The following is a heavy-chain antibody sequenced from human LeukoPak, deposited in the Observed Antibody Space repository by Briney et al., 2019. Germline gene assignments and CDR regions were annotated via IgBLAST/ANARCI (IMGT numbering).Heavy chain of an antibody. D-gene: IGHD2-2*01. J-gene: IGHJ4*02. CDR1: GYILTTYY. CDR3: ARGYCSSTSCELDY. Sequence: ASVKVSFKASGYILTTYYLHWLRQAPGQGLEWMGSINPNTGATNYPQNFQGRVTMTRDTSINTAYMEVSRLRSDDTAVYYCARGYCSSTSCELDYWGRGTLATVSS. CDR2: INPNTGAT. V-gene: IGHV1-2*02.